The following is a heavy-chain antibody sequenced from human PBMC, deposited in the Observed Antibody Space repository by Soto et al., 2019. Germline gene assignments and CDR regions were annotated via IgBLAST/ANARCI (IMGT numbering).Heavy chain of an antibody. CDR3: VRDDHGMDV. CDR2: TYYRSKWYN. J-gene: IGHJ6*02. CDR1: GDSVSSNSAG. Sequence: TLSLTCVISGDSVSSNSAGWNWIRQSPSRGLEWLGRTYYRSKWYNDYAVSVKSRITIYPDTSKNQFSLQFHSVTPEDTAVYYCVRDDHGMDVWGQGTTVTVSS. V-gene: IGHV6-1*01.